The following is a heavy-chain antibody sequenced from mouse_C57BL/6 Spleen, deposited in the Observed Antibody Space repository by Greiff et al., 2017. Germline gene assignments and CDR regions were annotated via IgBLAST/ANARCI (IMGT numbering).Heavy chain of an antibody. J-gene: IGHJ1*03. V-gene: IGHV1-69*01. D-gene: IGHD1-1*01. CDR2: IDPSDSYT. Sequence: QVQLQQPGAELVMPGASVKLSCKASGYTFTSYWMHWVKQRPGQGLEWIGEIDPSDSYTNYNQKFKGKSTLTVDKSSSTAYMQLSSLTSEDSAVYYCARSYYGSSHYWYFDVWGTGTPVTVSS. CDR1: GYTFTSYW. CDR3: ARSYYGSSHYWYFDV.